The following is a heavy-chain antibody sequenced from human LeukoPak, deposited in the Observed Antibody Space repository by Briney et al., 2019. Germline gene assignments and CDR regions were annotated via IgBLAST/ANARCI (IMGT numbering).Heavy chain of an antibody. V-gene: IGHV1-18*01. CDR1: GYTFTSYG. D-gene: IGHD4-17*01. Sequence: ASVKVSCMDSGYTFTSYGISWVRQAPGQGLEWMGWISAYNGNTNYAQKLQGRVTMTTDTSTSTAYRELRSLRSDDTAVYYCARDSTTVTTFAYGGRGPLVTVSS. CDR3: ARDSTTVTTFAY. J-gene: IGHJ4*02. CDR2: ISAYNGNT.